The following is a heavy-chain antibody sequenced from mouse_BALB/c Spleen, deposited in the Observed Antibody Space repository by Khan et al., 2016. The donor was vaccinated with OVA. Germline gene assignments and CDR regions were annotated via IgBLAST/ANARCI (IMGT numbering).Heavy chain of an antibody. CDR2: ISGDSSTI. Sequence: EVQLQESGGGLVQPGGSRKLSCAASGFTFSSYGMHWVRQAPEKGLEWVAYISGDSSTIYYADTVKGRFTISRDKTKNTLFLQMTSLMSEDTARYYCATSYFYGYYFDYWGQGTTLTVSS. CDR3: ATSYFYGYYFDY. D-gene: IGHD1-1*01. CDR1: GFTFSSYG. V-gene: IGHV5-17*02. J-gene: IGHJ2*01.